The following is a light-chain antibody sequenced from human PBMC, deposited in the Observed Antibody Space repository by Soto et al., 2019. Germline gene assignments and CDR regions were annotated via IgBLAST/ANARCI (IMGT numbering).Light chain of an antibody. CDR1: QGISSD. J-gene: IGKJ3*01. CDR2: AAS. Sequence: DIQLTQSPSFLSASVGDRVTITCRASQGISSDLAWYQQKPGRAPKLLIYAASSLQSGVPSTFSGSGFGTEFTLTISSLQPEDFATYYCQQFNSDPFTFGPGTKVDIK. CDR3: QQFNSDPFT. V-gene: IGKV1-9*01.